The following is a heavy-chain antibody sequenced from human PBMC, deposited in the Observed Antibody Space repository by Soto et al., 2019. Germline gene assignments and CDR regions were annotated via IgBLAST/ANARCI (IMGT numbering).Heavy chain of an antibody. D-gene: IGHD3-3*01. CDR2: ISAYNGNT. V-gene: IGHV1-18*01. Sequence: GASVKVSCKASGYTFTSYGISWVRQAPGQGLEWMGWISAYNGNTNYAQKLQGRVTMTTDTSTSTAYMELRSLRSDDTAVYYCARDPRRFLEWLPSGWFDPWGQGTLVTVSS. CDR3: ARDPRRFLEWLPSGWFDP. CDR1: GYTFTSYG. J-gene: IGHJ5*02.